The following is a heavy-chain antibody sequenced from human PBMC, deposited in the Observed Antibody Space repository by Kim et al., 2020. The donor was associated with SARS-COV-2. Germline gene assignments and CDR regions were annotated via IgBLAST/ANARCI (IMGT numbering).Heavy chain of an antibody. CDR2: ISGSGGST. CDR3: AKDGSYDYVWGSYRYTFGGSDY. CDR1: GFTFSSYA. D-gene: IGHD3-16*02. Sequence: GGSLRLSCAASGFTFSSYAMSWVRQAPGKGLEWVSAISGSGGSTYYADSVKGRFTISRDNSKNTLYLQMNSLRAEDTAVYYCAKDGSYDYVWGSYRYTFGGSDYWGQGTLVTVSS. V-gene: IGHV3-23*01. J-gene: IGHJ4*02.